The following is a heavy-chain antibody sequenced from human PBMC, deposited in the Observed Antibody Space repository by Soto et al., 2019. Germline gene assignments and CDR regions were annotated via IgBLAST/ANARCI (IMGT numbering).Heavy chain of an antibody. D-gene: IGHD3-22*01. CDR2: ISHDGSTI. V-gene: IGHV3-30*18. CDR3: AKAVQENSYHYDIWYFDL. Sequence: QVQLVESGGGVVQPGRSLRLSCAASGIIFSTYGMHWVRQAPGKGLEWVAVISHDGSTIYYADSVKGRFTISRDNSKNTLFLQMSSLRAEDTDVYYCAKAVQENSYHYDIWYFDLWGRGTLVTVSS. CDR1: GIIFSTYG. J-gene: IGHJ2*01.